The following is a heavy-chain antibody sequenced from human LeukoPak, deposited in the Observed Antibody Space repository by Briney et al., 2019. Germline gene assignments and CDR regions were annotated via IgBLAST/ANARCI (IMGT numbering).Heavy chain of an antibody. D-gene: IGHD6-19*01. J-gene: IGHJ4*02. V-gene: IGHV4-59*01. Sequence: SETLSLTRTVSGGSISTYYWSWIRQPPGKGLEWIGHIYNSGSTNYSPSLKSRVTISVDTSKKQFSLKLSSVTAADTAVYCCARFKRAGGWSYFDYWGQGTLVTVSS. CDR2: IYNSGST. CDR3: ARFKRAGGWSYFDY. CDR1: GGSISTYY.